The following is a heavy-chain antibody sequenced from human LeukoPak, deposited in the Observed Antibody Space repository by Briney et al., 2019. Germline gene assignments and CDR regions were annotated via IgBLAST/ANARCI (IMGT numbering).Heavy chain of an antibody. V-gene: IGHV3-30*03. Sequence: QPGGSLRLSCAASGFTFSSYGMHWVRQAPGKGLEWVAVISYDGSNKYYADSVKGRFTISRDNSKNTLYLQMNSLRAEDTAVYYCARHPKNCSSTSCYAYFDYWGQGTLVTVSS. J-gene: IGHJ4*02. CDR3: ARHPKNCSSTSCYAYFDY. CDR2: ISYDGSNK. D-gene: IGHD2-2*01. CDR1: GFTFSSYG.